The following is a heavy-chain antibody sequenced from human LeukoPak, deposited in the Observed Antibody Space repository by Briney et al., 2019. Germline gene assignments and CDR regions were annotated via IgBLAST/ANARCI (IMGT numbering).Heavy chain of an antibody. CDR2: IYYSEST. V-gene: IGHV4-59*01. CDR1: GGSIRSYY. CDR3: ARVKDYGSGSYYNDY. D-gene: IGHD3-10*01. J-gene: IGHJ4*02. Sequence: SETLSLTCTVSGGSIRSYYWSWIRQAPGKGLEWIGYIYYSESTNYNPSLKSRVTISVDTSKNQFSLKLSSVTAADTAVYYCARVKDYGSGSYYNDYWGQGTLVTVSS.